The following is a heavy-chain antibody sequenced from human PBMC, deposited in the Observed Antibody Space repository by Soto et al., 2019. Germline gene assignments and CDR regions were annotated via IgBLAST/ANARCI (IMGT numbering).Heavy chain of an antibody. CDR2: ISAYTGNT. CDR3: ARGPESRSTAYFDY. D-gene: IGHD2-2*01. V-gene: IGHV1-18*01. CDR1: GFSFTDYG. J-gene: IGHJ4*02. Sequence: ASVKVSCKASGFSFTDYGFTWVRQAPGEGLEWMGWISAYTGNTNYAQKVQDRVTMSTDTSTSTVYLDLRSLRSDDTAVYYCARGPESRSTAYFDYWGQGTLVTVSS.